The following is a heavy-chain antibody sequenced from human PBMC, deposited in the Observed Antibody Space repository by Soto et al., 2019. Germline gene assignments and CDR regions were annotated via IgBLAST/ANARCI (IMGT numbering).Heavy chain of an antibody. CDR2: INHSGST. V-gene: IGHV4-34*02. CDR3: ARCPMIRGPLDY. J-gene: IGHJ4*02. D-gene: IGHD3-10*01. Sequence: QVQLQQWGAGLLKPSETLSLTCAVNGGSFSGYYWTWIRQPPGKGLEWIGEINHSGSTNYNPSLKSRVTTSVDTSKNPLSLKLSSVTAADTAVYYCARCPMIRGPLDYWGQGTLVTVSS. CDR1: GGSFSGYY.